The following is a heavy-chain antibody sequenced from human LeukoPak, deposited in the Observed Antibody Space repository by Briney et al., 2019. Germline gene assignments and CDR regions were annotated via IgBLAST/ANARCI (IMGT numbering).Heavy chain of an antibody. V-gene: IGHV4-34*01. Sequence: SETLSLTCGVYAGSFSGYYWTWIRQPPGKGLEWIGNIHYSGSTYYNPSLKSRVTISVDTSKNQFSLKLSSVTAADTAMYYCARDLHIRSAWTDAFAFWGQGTMVTVSS. D-gene: IGHD6-19*01. CDR1: AGSFSGYY. J-gene: IGHJ3*01. CDR2: IHYSGST. CDR3: ARDLHIRSAWTDAFAF.